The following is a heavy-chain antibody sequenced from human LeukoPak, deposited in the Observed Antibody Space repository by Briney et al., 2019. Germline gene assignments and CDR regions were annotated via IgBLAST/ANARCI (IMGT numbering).Heavy chain of an antibody. CDR2: ISSSSYI. J-gene: IGHJ4*02. D-gene: IGHD6-13*01. Sequence: GGSLRLSCAASGFTFSSYSMNWVRQAPGKGLEWVSSISSSSYIYYADSVKGRFTISRDNAKNSLYLQMNSLRAEDTAVYYCARCQLGGTYSTPSASDYWGRGTLVTVSS. CDR3: ARCQLGGTYSTPSASDY. V-gene: IGHV3-21*01. CDR1: GFTFSSYS.